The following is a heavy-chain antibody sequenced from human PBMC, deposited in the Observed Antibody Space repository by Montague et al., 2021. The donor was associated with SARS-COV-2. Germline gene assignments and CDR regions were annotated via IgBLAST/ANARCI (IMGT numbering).Heavy chain of an antibody. D-gene: IGHD4-17*01. CDR3: ARHYGSSLDS. V-gene: IGHV4-39*01. Sequence: SETLSLTCTVSGGSISSTTYRWGWLRQPPGKGLEWIGFISYSGNTFYNPSLNSRISMSVDTPKSQFSLKLTSVTAADTAVYYCARHYGSSLDSWGQGTLVAVSS. CDR1: GGSISSTTYR. J-gene: IGHJ4*02. CDR2: ISYSGNT.